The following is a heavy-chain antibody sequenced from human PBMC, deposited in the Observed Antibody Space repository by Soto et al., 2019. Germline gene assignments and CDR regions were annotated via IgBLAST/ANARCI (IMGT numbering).Heavy chain of an antibody. D-gene: IGHD3-10*01. CDR2: ISYDGSYK. J-gene: IGHJ4*01. Sequence: GGSLRLSCAASGFTFSSYGMHWVRQAPGMGLEWMAIISYDGSYKYYADSVKGRFTISRDNSKNTLYLQMNSLRTEDTAVYYCAKDLRNYYGSGSYYNFDYWGQGTLVTVSS. V-gene: IGHV3-30*18. CDR1: GFTFSSYG. CDR3: AKDLRNYYGSGSYYNFDY.